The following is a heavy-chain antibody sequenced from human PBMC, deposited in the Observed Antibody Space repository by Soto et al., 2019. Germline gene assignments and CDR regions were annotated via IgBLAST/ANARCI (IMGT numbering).Heavy chain of an antibody. V-gene: IGHV1-69*01. J-gene: IGHJ3*02. CDR2: IVPMFDTP. CDR1: GGTFTTTA. CDR3: AGERGDRPVAGSAAFEI. Sequence: QVQLVQSGAEVKMSGSSVKVSCKASGGTFTTTAFSWVRQAPGQGLEWVGGIVPMFDTPVYAQKFQDRVTISADEYRATVYMEFNSLTSDDAAVYFCAGERGDRPVAGSAAFEIWGQGTQVSVSS. D-gene: IGHD6-19*01.